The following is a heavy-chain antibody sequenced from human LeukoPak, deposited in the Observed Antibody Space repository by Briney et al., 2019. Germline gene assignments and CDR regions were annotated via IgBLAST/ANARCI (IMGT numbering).Heavy chain of an antibody. J-gene: IGHJ3*02. CDR2: IYYSGST. Sequence: SETLSLTCTVSGGSISNGDHYWSWIRQHPGKGLEWIGYIYYSGSTYYNPSLKSRVTISVDTSKNQFSLKLSSVTAADTAVYYCAETTVTTTRARAFDIWGQGTMVTVSS. V-gene: IGHV4-31*03. D-gene: IGHD4-17*01. CDR3: AETTVTTTRARAFDI. CDR1: GGSISNGDHY.